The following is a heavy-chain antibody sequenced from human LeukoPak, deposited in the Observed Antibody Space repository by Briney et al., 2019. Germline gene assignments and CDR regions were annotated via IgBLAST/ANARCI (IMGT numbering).Heavy chain of an antibody. V-gene: IGHV3-48*02. D-gene: IGHD3-3*01. CDR2: ISSSSSTI. CDR1: GFTFSSYS. Sequence: GGSLRLFCAASGFTFSSYSMTWVRQAPGKGLEWVSYISSSSSTIYYADSVKGRFTISRDNAKNSLYLQMNSLRDEDTAVYCCARRYDFWSGYYTAYYFDYWGQGTLVTVSS. J-gene: IGHJ4*02. CDR3: ARRYDFWSGYYTAYYFDY.